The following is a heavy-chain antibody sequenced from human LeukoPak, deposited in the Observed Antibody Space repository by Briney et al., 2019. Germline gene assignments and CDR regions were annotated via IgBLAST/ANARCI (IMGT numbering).Heavy chain of an antibody. CDR1: GFTFDDYA. D-gene: IGHD2-21*02. CDR2: ISGDGGST. CDR3: AKEGDSPYYFDY. V-gene: IGHV3-43*02. Sequence: PGGSLRLPCAASGFTFDDYAMHWVRQAPGKGLEWVSLISGDGGSTYYADSVKGRFTISRDNSKNSLYLQMNSLRTEDTALYYCAKEGDSPYYFDYWGQGTLVTVSS. J-gene: IGHJ4*02.